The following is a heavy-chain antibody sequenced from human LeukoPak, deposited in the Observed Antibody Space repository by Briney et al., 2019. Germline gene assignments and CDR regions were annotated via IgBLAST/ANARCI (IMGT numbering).Heavy chain of an antibody. CDR3: ARGPPMFTP. J-gene: IGHJ5*02. V-gene: IGHV3-48*02. CDR2: ISISSDTI. Sequence: GGSLRLSCADSGFTLSSYSMNWVRQAPGKGLEWVSYISISSDTIYYADSVKGRFTISRDNAKNSLYLQMNSLRDDDTAVYYCARGPPMFTPWGQGTLVTVSS. CDR1: GFTLSSYS. D-gene: IGHD3-10*01.